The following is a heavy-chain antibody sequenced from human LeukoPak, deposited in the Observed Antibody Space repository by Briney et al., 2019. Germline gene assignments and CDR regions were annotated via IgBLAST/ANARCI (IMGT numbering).Heavy chain of an antibody. CDR3: ANGATYYDY. J-gene: IGHJ4*02. V-gene: IGHV3-53*01. Sequence: GGSLRLSCVVSGFTVSNNYVSWVRQAPGKGLEWVSVIHASGDTYYADSVKGRFTISRDNSKNTLSLQMNSLRAEDTAVYYSANGATYYDYWGQGTLVTVSS. CDR2: IHASGDT. D-gene: IGHD4-17*01. CDR1: GFTVSNNY.